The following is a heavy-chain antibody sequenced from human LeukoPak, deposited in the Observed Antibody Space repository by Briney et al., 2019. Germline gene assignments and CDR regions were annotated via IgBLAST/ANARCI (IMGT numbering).Heavy chain of an antibody. Sequence: SETLSLTCTVSGGSISSYYWSWIRQPPGKGLEWIGYIYYSGSTNYNPSLKSRVTISVDTSKNQFSLKLSSVTAADTAVYYCARDRYFIRGVDPWGQGTLVTVSS. V-gene: IGHV4-59*01. CDR2: IYYSGST. J-gene: IGHJ5*02. D-gene: IGHD3-16*02. CDR1: GGSISSYY. CDR3: ARDRYFIRGVDP.